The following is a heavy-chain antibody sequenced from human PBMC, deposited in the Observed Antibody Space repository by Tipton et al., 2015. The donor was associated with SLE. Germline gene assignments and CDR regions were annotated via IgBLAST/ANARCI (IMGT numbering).Heavy chain of an antibody. CDR2: IYTSGST. J-gene: IGHJ6*02. D-gene: IGHD2-2*01. Sequence: TLSLTCTVSGGSISSYYWSWIRQPAGKGLEWIGRIYTSGSTNYNPSLTSRVTMSVDTSKNQFSLKLSSVTAADTAVYYCAREEYCSSTSCLYYYYGMDVWGQGTTVTVSS. V-gene: IGHV4-4*07. CDR1: GGSISSYY. CDR3: AREEYCSSTSCLYYYYGMDV.